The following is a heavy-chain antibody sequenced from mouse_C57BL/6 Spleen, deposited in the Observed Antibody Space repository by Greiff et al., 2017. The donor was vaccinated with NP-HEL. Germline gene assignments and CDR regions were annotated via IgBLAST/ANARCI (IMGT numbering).Heavy chain of an antibody. J-gene: IGHJ1*03. D-gene: IGHD1-1*01. CDR2: IWSDGST. V-gene: IGHV2-6-1*01. Sequence: VQLKESGPGLVAPSQSLSITCTVSGFSLTSSGVHWVRQPPGKVLEWLVVIWSDGSTTYNSALKSRLSISKDNSKSQVFLKMNSLQTDDTAMYYCARHGSYYGSSPYWYFDVWGTGTTVTVSS. CDR1: GFSLTSSG. CDR3: ARHGSYYGSSPYWYFDV.